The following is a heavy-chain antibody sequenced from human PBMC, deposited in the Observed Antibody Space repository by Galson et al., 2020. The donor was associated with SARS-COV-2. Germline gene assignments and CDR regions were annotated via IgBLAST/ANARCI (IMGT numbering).Heavy chain of an antibody. CDR2: IWYDGSNK. CDR1: GFTFSSYG. Sequence: GGSLRLSCAASGFTFSSYGMHWVRQAPGKGLEWVAVIWYDGSNKYYADSVKGRFTISRYNSKNTLYLQMNSLRAEDTAVYYCAKDYGVGAPLEGEGGDYWGQGTLVTVSS. CDR3: AKDYGVGAPLEGEGGDY. V-gene: IGHV3-33*06. D-gene: IGHD1-26*01. J-gene: IGHJ4*02.